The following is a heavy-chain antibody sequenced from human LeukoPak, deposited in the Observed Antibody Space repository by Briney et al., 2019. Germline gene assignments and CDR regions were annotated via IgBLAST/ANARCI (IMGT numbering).Heavy chain of an antibody. Sequence: GGSLRLSCAASRFTGSSNYMSWVRQAPGKGLEWVSAISGSGGSTYDADSVRGRFTISRDNSKNTLYLQMNSLRAEDTAIYYCARQQGYCSDGACYFDFWGQGTLVTVSS. V-gene: IGHV3-23*01. CDR3: ARQQGYCSDGACYFDF. J-gene: IGHJ4*02. D-gene: IGHD2-15*01. CDR2: ISGSGGST. CDR1: RFTGSSNY.